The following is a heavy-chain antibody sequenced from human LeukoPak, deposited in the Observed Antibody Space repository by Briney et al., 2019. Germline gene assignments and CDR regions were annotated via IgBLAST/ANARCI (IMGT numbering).Heavy chain of an antibody. CDR2: IYTSGST. J-gene: IGHJ3*02. CDR1: GGSISSGSYY. Sequence: PSETLSLTCTVSGGSISSGSYYWSWIRQPAGKGLEWIGRIYTSGSTNYNPSLKSRVTISVDTSKNQFSLKLSSVTAADTAVYYCARSRGGGRRYFDPIDAFDIWGQGTMVTVSS. D-gene: IGHD3-9*01. V-gene: IGHV4-61*02. CDR3: ARSRGGGRRYFDPIDAFDI.